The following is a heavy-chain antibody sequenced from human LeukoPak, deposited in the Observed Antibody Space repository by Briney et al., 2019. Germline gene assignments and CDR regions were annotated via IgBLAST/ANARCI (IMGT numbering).Heavy chain of an antibody. CDR1: GGSFSGYY. Sequence: SETLSLTCAVYGGSFSGYYWSWIRQPPGKGLEWIGEINHSGSTNYNPSLKSRVTISVDTSKNQFSLKLSSVTAADTAVYYCARSIAALDYWGRGTLVTVSS. J-gene: IGHJ4*02. D-gene: IGHD6-13*01. CDR2: INHSGST. CDR3: ARSIAALDY. V-gene: IGHV4-34*01.